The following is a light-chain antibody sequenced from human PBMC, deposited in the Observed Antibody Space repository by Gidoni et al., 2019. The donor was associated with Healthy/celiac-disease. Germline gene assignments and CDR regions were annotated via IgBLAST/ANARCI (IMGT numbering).Light chain of an antibody. J-gene: IGKJ5*01. CDR1: QDISNY. CDR3: QQYDNLPT. V-gene: IGKV1-33*01. CDR2: DAS. Sequence: DIQMTQSPSSLSASVGDRVTITCQASQDISNYLNWYQQKPGKAPKLLIYDASNLETGVPSRFSGSGSGTDFTFIISSLQHEDIATYYCQQYDNLPTFGQGTRLEIK.